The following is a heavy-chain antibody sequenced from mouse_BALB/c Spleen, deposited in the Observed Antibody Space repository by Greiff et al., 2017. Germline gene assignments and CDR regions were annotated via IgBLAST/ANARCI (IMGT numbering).Heavy chain of an antibody. J-gene: IGHJ3*01. CDR1: GFTFSSFG. CDR3: ARSTTVVEGFAY. V-gene: IGHV5-17*02. CDR2: ISSGSSTI. D-gene: IGHD1-1*01. Sequence: EVKLVESGGGLVQPGGSRKLSCAASGFTFSSFGMHWVRQAPEKGLEWVAYISSGSSTIYYADTVKGRFTISRDNPKNTLFLQMTSLRSEDTAMYYCARSTTVVEGFAYWGQGTLVTVSA.